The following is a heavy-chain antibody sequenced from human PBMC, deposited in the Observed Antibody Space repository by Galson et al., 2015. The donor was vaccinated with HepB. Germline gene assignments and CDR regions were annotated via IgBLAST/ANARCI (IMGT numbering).Heavy chain of an antibody. V-gene: IGHV4-34*01. CDR2: INPSENT. J-gene: IGHJ4*02. Sequence: SETLSLTCAVYGGSFSGHYWSWVRQPPGEGLEWIGEINPSENTYFSPSLKSRVTISADTSKNQFSLNLNSVTAADTAVYYCTRGRDYWGQGILVTVSS. CDR1: GGSFSGHY. CDR3: TRGRDY.